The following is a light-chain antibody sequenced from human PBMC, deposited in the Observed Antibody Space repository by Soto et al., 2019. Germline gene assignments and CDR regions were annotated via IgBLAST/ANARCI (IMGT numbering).Light chain of an antibody. CDR1: SDDVGGYAY. V-gene: IGLV2-14*01. CDR2: EVS. CDR3: SSYVSSKTYV. J-gene: IGLJ1*01. Sequence: QSALTQPASVSGSPGQSITISCTGTSDDVGGYAYVSWYQHYPGKAPKLIISEVSNRPSGVSDRFSGSRSGNTASLTISGLQAEDEADYYCSSYVSSKTYVFGTGTKLTVL.